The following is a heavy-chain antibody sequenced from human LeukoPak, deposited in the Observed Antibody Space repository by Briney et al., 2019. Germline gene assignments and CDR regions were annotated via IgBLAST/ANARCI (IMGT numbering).Heavy chain of an antibody. Sequence: GGSLGLSCAASGFTFSSYAMSWVRQAPGKGLEWVSGTSGSGRSIHYADSVKGRFTISRDNSKNTLYLQMNSLRADDTAVYYCAKDMNSWRDGSGLGDYFDYWGQGTLVTVSS. CDR3: AKDMNSWRDGSGLGDYFDY. CDR1: GFTFSSYA. D-gene: IGHD6-19*01. V-gene: IGHV3-23*01. CDR2: TSGSGRSI. J-gene: IGHJ4*02.